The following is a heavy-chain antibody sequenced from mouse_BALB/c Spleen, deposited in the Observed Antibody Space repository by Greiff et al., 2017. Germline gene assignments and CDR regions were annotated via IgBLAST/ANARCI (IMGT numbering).Heavy chain of an antibody. J-gene: IGHJ1*01. CDR1: GFTFSSFG. V-gene: IGHV5-17*02. CDR3: ARSDYRYHWYFDV. D-gene: IGHD2-14*01. CDR2: ISSGSSTI. Sequence: EVQLVESGGGLVQPGGSRKLSCAASGFTFSSFGMHWVRQAPEKGLEWVAYISSGSSTIYYADTVKGRFTISRDNPKNTLFLQMTSLRSEDTAMYYCARSDYRYHWYFDVWGAGTTVTVSS.